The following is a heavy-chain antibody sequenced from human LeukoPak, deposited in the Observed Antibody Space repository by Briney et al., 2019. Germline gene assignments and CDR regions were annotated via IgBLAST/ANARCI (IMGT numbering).Heavy chain of an antibody. CDR2: ISGSGGST. V-gene: IGHV3-23*01. CDR3: ARDLGIYDSSGYYGLSYYGMDV. Sequence: GGSLRLSCAASGLTFASYAMTWVRQAPGKGLERFSAISGSGGSTYYADSVKGRFTISRDNYKNTLYLQMNSLRAEDTAVYYCARDLGIYDSSGYYGLSYYGMDVWGQGTTVTVSS. D-gene: IGHD3-22*01. J-gene: IGHJ6*02. CDR1: GLTFASYA.